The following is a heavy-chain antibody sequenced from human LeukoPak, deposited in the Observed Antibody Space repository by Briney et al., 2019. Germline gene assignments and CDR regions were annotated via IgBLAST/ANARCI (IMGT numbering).Heavy chain of an antibody. CDR1: GFTFSNAW. CDR2: IKSKTAGGTT. CDR3: TTERYTSSWYYDY. D-gene: IGHD6-13*01. J-gene: IGHJ4*02. V-gene: IGHV3-15*01. Sequence: GGSLRLSCAASGFTFSNAWMSWVRQAPGKGLEWVGRIKSKTAGGTTDYPAPVKGRFTISRDDSKYTLFLQMNSLKIEDTAVYYCTTERYTSSWYYDYWGQGTLVTVSS.